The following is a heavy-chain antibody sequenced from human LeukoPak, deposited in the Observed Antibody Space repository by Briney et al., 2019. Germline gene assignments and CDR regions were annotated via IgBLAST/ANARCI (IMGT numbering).Heavy chain of an antibody. CDR1: GYTFTNYY. CDR3: ARVGAFDYDSSSPIKGAFDM. V-gene: IGHV1-46*01. J-gene: IGHJ3*02. CDR2: INPSGGSA. D-gene: IGHD3-22*01. Sequence: ASVKVSCKASGYTFTNYYMHWVRQAPGQGLEWMGIINPSGGSASYAQKFQGRVTMTRDTSISTAHMELSRLTFDDTAVYYCARVGAFDYDSSSPIKGAFDMWGQGTMVTVS.